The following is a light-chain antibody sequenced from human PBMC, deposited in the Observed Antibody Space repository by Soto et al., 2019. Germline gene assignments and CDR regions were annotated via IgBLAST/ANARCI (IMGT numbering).Light chain of an antibody. CDR2: GAS. CDR1: QVISHY. Sequence: DVQLTYKPSSLSAPVVDTDTITCQASQVISHYLNWYQQKPGKALKLLIYGASNLHPGVPARFRGSGSGTEFSFNITSLQPEDFATYYCQQYDDLPITFGQGTRLEIK. CDR3: QQYDDLPIT. V-gene: IGKV1-33*01. J-gene: IGKJ5*01.